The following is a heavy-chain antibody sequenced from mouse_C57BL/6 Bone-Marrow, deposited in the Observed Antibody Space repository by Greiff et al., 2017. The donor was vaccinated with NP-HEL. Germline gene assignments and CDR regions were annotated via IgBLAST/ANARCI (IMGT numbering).Heavy chain of an antibody. CDR3: ARDYYGSGLAY. V-gene: IGHV1-69*01. CDR2: IDPSDSYT. CDR1: GYTFTSYW. Sequence: QVQLQQPGAELVMPGASVKLSCTASGYTFTSYWMHWVKQRPGQGLEWIGEIDPSDSYTNYTQKFKGKSTLTVDKSSSTAYMQLSRLTSEDSAVYYCARDYYGSGLAYWGQGTLVTVSA. J-gene: IGHJ3*01. D-gene: IGHD1-1*01.